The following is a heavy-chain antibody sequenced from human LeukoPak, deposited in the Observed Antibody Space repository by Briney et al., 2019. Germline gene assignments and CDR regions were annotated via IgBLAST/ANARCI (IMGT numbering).Heavy chain of an antibody. J-gene: IGHJ6*02. V-gene: IGHV4-59*01. CDR3: ARSFRFYYYGMDV. D-gene: IGHD3-16*02. CDR2: IYYSGST. Sequence: SETLSLTCTVSGVFITSYYWSWIRQPPGKGLEWIGYIYYSGSTNYNPSLKSRVTISVDTSKNQFSLKLSSVTAADTAVYYCARSFRFYYYGMDVWGQGTTVTVSS. CDR1: GVFITSYY.